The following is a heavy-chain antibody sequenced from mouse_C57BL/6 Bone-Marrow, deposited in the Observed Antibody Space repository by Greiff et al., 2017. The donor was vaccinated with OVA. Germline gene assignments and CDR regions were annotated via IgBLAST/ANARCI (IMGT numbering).Heavy chain of an antibody. D-gene: IGHD1-1*01. CDR2: IYPGSGST. CDR3: SGGYDGNSYWYFYF. CDR1: GYTFTSYW. V-gene: IGHV1-55*01. J-gene: IGHJ1*03. Sequence: QVQLQQPGAELVKPGASVKMSCKASGYTFTSYWITWVKQRPGQGLEWIGDIYPGSGSTNYNEKFKSKATLTVDTSSSTAYMQLSSLTSEDSAVYYCSGGYDGNSYWYFYFCGRGTAVTVSS.